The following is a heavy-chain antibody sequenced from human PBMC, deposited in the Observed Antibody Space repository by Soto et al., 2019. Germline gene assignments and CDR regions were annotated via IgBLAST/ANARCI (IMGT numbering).Heavy chain of an antibody. CDR3: ARGEGVAGPHPWDPDFDY. CDR1: GGSISSYY. J-gene: IGHJ4*02. D-gene: IGHD6-19*01. CDR2: IYYSGST. V-gene: IGHV4-59*01. Sequence: PSETLSLTCTVCGGSISSYYWSWIRQPPGKGLEWIGYIYYSGSTNYNPSLKSRVTISVDTSKNQFSLKLSSVTAADTAVYYCARGEGVAGPHPWDPDFDYWGQGTLVTVSS.